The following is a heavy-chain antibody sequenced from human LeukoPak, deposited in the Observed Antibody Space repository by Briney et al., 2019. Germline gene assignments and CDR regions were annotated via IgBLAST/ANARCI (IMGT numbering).Heavy chain of an antibody. CDR2: IIPIFGTA. D-gene: IGHD3-10*01. J-gene: IGHJ6*03. CDR3: ARDGLSYFGDQDYYYYMDV. V-gene: IGHV1-69*05. CDR1: GGTFSSSA. Sequence: GASVKVSCKASGGTFSSSAISWVRQAPGQGLEWMGGIIPIFGTANYAQKFQGRVTITTDESTSTAYMELSSLRSEDTAVYYCARDGLSYFGDQDYYYYMDVWGKGTTVTVSS.